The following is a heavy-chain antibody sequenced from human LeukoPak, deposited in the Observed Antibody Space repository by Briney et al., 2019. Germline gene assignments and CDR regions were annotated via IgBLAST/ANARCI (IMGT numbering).Heavy chain of an antibody. CDR3: AKEYRSGWYYFDY. CDR1: GFTFDDYA. V-gene: IGHV3-9*01. CDR2: ISWNSGSI. D-gene: IGHD6-19*01. J-gene: IGHJ4*02. Sequence: GGSLRLSCAASGFTFDDYAMHWVRQAPGKGLEWVSSISWNSGSIGYADSVKGRFTISRDNAKNSLYLQMNSLRAEDTALYYCAKEYRSGWYYFDYWGQGTLVTVSS.